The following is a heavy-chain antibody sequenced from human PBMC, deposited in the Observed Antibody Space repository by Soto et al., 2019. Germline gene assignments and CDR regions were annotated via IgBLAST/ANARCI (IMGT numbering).Heavy chain of an antibody. D-gene: IGHD6-6*01. CDR1: GFTFSSYA. J-gene: IGHJ4*02. V-gene: IGHV3-23*01. Sequence: HPGGSLRLSCAASGFTFSSYAMSWVRQAPGKGLEWVSAISGSGGSTYYADSVKGRFTISRDNSKNTLYLQMNSLRAEDTAVYCCASRYSSSSLYYFDYWGQGTLVTVSS. CDR2: ISGSGGST. CDR3: ASRYSSSSLYYFDY.